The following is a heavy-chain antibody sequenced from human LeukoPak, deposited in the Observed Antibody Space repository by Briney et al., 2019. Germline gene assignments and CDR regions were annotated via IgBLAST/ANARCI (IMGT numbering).Heavy chain of an antibody. J-gene: IGHJ4*02. Sequence: SGTLSLTCAVSGVSNSSSNWWRFGRQPPGKGLEWIGEIYPSGSTNYKPSLKSRVTISIDKSQNQFSLRLTSVTAADTAVYYCSSRFARDGYFDSLIFWGQGTLVTVSS. CDR2: IYPSGST. CDR1: GVSNSSSNW. CDR3: SSRFARDGYFDSLIF. D-gene: IGHD3-9*01. V-gene: IGHV4-4*02.